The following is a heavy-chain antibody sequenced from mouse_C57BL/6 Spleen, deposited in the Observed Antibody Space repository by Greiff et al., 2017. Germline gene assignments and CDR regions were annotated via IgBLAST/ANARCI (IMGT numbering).Heavy chain of an antibody. CDR3: SRYDYDGETAYAMDY. V-gene: IGHV1-9*01. J-gene: IGHJ4*01. Sequence: VQLQQSGAELMKPGASVKLSCKATGYTFTGYWIEWVKQRPGHGLEGIGEILPGSGSNNYNEQFKGKAKFTADTSSNTAYMQRSSLTTEDSAIYYCSRYDYDGETAYAMDYWGQGTSVTVSS. D-gene: IGHD2-4*01. CDR2: ILPGSGSN. CDR1: GYTFTGYW.